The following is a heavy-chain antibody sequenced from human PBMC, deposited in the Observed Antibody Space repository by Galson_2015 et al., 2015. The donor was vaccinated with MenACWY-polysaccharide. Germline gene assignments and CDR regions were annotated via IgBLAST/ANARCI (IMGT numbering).Heavy chain of an antibody. D-gene: IGHD3-10*01. CDR2: IAYSGAT. Sequence: WIRQSPGKGLEWIGWIAYSGATKYSPSLTNRVTLFIDTSENQFSLKLSSVTTADTAVYYCARIGGMMRGNYYNFGWFDPWGQGTQVTVSS. CDR3: ARIGGMMRGNYYNFGWFDP. V-gene: IGHV4-59*01. J-gene: IGHJ5*02.